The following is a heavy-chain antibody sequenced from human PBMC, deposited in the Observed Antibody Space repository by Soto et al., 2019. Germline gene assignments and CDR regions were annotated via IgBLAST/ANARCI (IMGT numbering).Heavy chain of an antibody. J-gene: IGHJ4*02. V-gene: IGHV3-53*01. Sequence: GGLRLSCAASGFTVSSNYMSWVRQAPGKGLEWVSVIYSGGTTYYADSVKGRFTISRDNSKNTLYLQMNSLRAEDTAVYYCARGGYSYGYDYWGQGTLVTVSS. D-gene: IGHD5-18*01. CDR1: GFTVSSNY. CDR3: ARGGYSYGYDY. CDR2: IYSGGTT.